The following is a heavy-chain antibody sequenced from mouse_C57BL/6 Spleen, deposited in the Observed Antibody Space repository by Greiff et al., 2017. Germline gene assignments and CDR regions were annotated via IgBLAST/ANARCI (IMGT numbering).Heavy chain of an antibody. V-gene: IGHV5-17*01. CDR1: GFTFSDYG. J-gene: IGHJ2*01. CDR2: ISSGSSTN. D-gene: IGHD3-2*02. Sequence: EVKLVESGGGLVKPGGSLKLSCAASGFTFSDYGMHWVRQAPEKGLEWVAYISSGSSTNYYADTVKGRFTISRDNAKNTLFLQMTSLRSEDTAMYYCARPGSGYNFECWGQGATLTVAS. CDR3: ARPGSGYNFEC.